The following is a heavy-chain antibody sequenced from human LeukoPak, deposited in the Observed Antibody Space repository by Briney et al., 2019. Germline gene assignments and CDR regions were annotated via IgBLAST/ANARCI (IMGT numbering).Heavy chain of an antibody. V-gene: IGHV3-48*03. CDR1: GFTFSSYE. D-gene: IGHD4-17*01. CDR2: ISSSGSTI. CDR3: ARGGDDYGDYVDY. J-gene: IGHJ4*02. Sequence: PGGSLRLSCAASGFTFSSYEMNWVRRAPGKGLEWVSYISSSGSTIYYADSVKGRFTISRDNAKNSLYLQMNSLRAEDTAVYYCARGGDDYGDYVDYWGQGTLVTVSS.